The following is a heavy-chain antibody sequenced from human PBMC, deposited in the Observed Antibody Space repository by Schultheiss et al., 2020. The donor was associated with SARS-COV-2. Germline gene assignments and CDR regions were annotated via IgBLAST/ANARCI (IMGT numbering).Heavy chain of an antibody. J-gene: IGHJ4*02. V-gene: IGHV3-48*03. CDR1: GFTFSSYE. Sequence: GESLKISCAASGFTFSSYEMNWVRQAPGKGLEWVSYISSSGSTIYYADSVKGRFTISRDNAKNSLYLQMNSLRAEDTAVYYCARDTYRANGVSPDYWGQGTLVTVSS. CDR3: ARDTYRANGVSPDY. D-gene: IGHD2-8*01. CDR2: ISSSGSTI.